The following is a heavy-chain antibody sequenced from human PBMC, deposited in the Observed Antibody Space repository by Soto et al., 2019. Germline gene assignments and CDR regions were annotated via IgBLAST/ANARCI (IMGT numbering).Heavy chain of an antibody. CDR3: AREKGRSTPYYYGSGSYPPDYYYGMDV. J-gene: IGHJ6*02. CDR2: ISAYNGNT. CDR1: GYTFTSYC. Sequence: ASVKVSCKASGYTFTSYCISWVLQAPGQGLEWMGWISAYNGNTNYAQKLQGRVTMTTDTSTSTAYMELRSLRSDDTAVYYCAREKGRSTPYYYGSGSYPPDYYYGMDVWGQGTTVTVSS. V-gene: IGHV1-18*04. D-gene: IGHD3-10*01.